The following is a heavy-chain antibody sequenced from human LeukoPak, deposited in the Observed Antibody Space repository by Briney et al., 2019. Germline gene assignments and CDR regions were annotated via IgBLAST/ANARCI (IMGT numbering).Heavy chain of an antibody. CDR1: GFTFSSYA. D-gene: IGHD2-8*01. V-gene: IGHV3-23*01. J-gene: IGHJ6*03. CDR3: AKGVVHSYYYYYMDV. CDR2: ISGSGGST. Sequence: PGGSLRLSCAASGFTFSSYAMSWVRQAPGKGLEWVSAISGSGGSTYYADSVKGRFTISRDNSKNTLYLQMNSLRAEDTAVYYCAKGVVHSYYYYYMDVWGKGTTVTVFS.